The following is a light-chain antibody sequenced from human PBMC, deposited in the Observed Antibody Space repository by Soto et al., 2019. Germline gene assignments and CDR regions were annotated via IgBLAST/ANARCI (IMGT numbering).Light chain of an antibody. CDR3: QQGKTFPFT. Sequence: IQMTQSPSSVSASVGDTVTLSCQTSHGVSGWLAWYQQKPGKAPTLLIYTVSNLQSGVPSRFSGSGSGTDFSLTITNQQPEDFATYFCQQGKTFPFTFGPGTKVEVK. CDR1: HGVSGW. CDR2: TVS. J-gene: IGKJ3*01. V-gene: IGKV1-12*01.